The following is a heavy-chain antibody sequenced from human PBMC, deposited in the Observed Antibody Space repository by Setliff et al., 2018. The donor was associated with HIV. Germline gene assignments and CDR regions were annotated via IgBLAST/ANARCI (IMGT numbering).Heavy chain of an antibody. D-gene: IGHD3-22*01. CDR1: GASIRSFH. J-gene: IGHJ4*02. Sequence: SETLSLTCTVSGASIRSFHWSWIRQPPGKGLEWIGYIYYSGSANYTPSLKSRVTISLDTSKSQFSLKLSSVTAADTAMYYCARVLDYYDSSPYYFDYWGQGTLGTVS. V-gene: IGHV4-59*01. CDR3: ARVLDYYDSSPYYFDY. CDR2: IYYSGSA.